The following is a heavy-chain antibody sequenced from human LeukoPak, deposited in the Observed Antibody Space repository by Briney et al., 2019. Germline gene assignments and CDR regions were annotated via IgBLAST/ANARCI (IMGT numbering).Heavy chain of an antibody. CDR3: ARGRAFFD. CDR2: FFYSGST. V-gene: IGHV4-39*01. Sequence: SETLSLTCTVSGGSISSRPYCWGWIRQPPGKGLEWLGSFFYSGSTNYKPSLKSRVTISVDTSKNQFSLKLSSVTAADTAVYYCARGRAFFDWGQGTLVTVSS. J-gene: IGHJ4*02. CDR1: GGSISSRPYC. D-gene: IGHD3-3*02.